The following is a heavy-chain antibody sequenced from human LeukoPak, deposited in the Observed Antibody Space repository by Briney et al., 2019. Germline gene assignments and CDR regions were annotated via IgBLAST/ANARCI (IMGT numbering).Heavy chain of an antibody. Sequence: PGRTQGLFCAASGLTFSSCGMHCARRAPRKALEGSSYINSDCSTILHANFVRGLFTITRDNGKNSLFLQMNSLREEDTAVYYCARDGGGISTGCSPLDKRRQIRQKMTNWGQGTMVTVSS. CDR1: GLTFSSCG. J-gene: IGHJ4*02. CDR2: INSDCSTI. V-gene: IGHV3-48*02. CDR3: ARDGGGISTGCSPLDKRRQIRQKMTN. D-gene: IGHD2-2*01.